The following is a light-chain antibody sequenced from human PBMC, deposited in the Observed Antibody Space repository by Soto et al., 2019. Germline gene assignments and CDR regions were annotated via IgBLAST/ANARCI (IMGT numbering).Light chain of an antibody. J-gene: IGLJ1*01. CDR1: SSSIGSNY. Sequence: QSVLTQPPSVSAAPGQMVTISCSGSSSSIGSNYASWYQQLPGTAPKLLIYENNKRPSGIPDRFSGSKSGTSATLGIAGLRTGDEADYYCGTWDSSLSVYVFGTGTKLTVL. V-gene: IGLV1-51*01. CDR3: GTWDSSLSVYV. CDR2: ENN.